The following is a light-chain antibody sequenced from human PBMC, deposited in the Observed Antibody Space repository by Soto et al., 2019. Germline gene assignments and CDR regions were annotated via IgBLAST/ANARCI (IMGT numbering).Light chain of an antibody. CDR2: AAS. V-gene: IGKV1-27*01. J-gene: IGKJ1*01. CDR1: QGISNY. CDR3: QKYKSAPRT. Sequence: DIEMTQSPSALSAYVGDRVTISFRASQGISNYLAWYQQKPGKVPKLLIYAASTLQSGVPSRFSGSGSGTDFTLTISSLQPEDVATYYCQKYKSAPRTFGKGTKVDIK.